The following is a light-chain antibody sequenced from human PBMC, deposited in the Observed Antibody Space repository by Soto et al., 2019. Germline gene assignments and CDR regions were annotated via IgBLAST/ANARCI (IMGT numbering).Light chain of an antibody. Sequence: VLTQPASVSGSPGQSIAISCTGSSSDVGIYNYVSWYQQHPGKVPKLIIYEVTNRPSGVSNRFSGSKSGNTASLTISGLQAEDEADYYCSSYTTSSTRVFGTGTKGTVL. J-gene: IGLJ1*01. V-gene: IGLV2-14*01. CDR1: SSDVGIYNY. CDR3: SSYTTSSTRV. CDR2: EVT.